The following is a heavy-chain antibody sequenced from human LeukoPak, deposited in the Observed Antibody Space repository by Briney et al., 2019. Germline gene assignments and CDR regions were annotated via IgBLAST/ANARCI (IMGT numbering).Heavy chain of an antibody. D-gene: IGHD6-13*01. CDR3: ARGDLYSSSWTEGVDWFDP. J-gene: IGHJ5*02. V-gene: IGHV4-59*01. CDR2: IYYSGST. Sequence: PSETLSLTCTVSGGSISSYYWSWIRQPPGKGLEWIGYIYYSGSTNYNPSLKSRVTISVDTSKNQFSLKLSSVTAADTAVYYCARGDLYSSSWTEGVDWFDPWGQGTLVTVSS. CDR1: GGSISSYY.